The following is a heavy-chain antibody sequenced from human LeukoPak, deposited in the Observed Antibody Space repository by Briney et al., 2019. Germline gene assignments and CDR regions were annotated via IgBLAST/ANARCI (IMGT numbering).Heavy chain of an antibody. J-gene: IGHJ6*03. Sequence: SETLSLTCTVSGGSISSYYWSWIRQPPGKGLEWIGDIYYSGSTNYNPYLTSRGTIAVDTSKNQFSLNLSSLTAADTAVYYCARHYCSSTSCYEDYMDVWGKGTTVTVSS. D-gene: IGHD2-2*01. CDR3: ARHYCSSTSCYEDYMDV. CDR2: IYYSGST. CDR1: GGSISSYY. V-gene: IGHV4-59*01.